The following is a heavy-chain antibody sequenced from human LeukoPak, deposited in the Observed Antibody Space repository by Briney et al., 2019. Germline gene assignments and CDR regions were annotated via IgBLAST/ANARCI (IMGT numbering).Heavy chain of an antibody. Sequence: ASVKDSCKASGYTFTSYGISWVRQAPGQGLEWMGWISAYSGNTNYARKLQGRVTMTTDTSTSTAYMELRSLRSDDTPVYYCARLGSLVPAAVYYWGQGTLVTVSS. J-gene: IGHJ4*02. D-gene: IGHD2-2*01. V-gene: IGHV1-18*01. CDR1: GYTFTSYG. CDR3: ARLGSLVPAAVYY. CDR2: ISAYSGNT.